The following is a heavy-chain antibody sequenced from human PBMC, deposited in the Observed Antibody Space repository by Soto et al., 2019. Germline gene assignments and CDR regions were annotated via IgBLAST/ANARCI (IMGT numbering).Heavy chain of an antibody. V-gene: IGHV1-2*02. Sequence: GASLKVSCKASGYTFTGYYMHWVRQAPGQGLEWMGWINPNSGGTNYAQKFQGRVTMTRDTSISTAYMELSRLRSDDTAVYYCAREGAGQLTYYYYGMDVWGQGTTVTVSS. CDR2: INPNSGGT. CDR1: GYTFTGYY. J-gene: IGHJ6*02. D-gene: IGHD2-2*01. CDR3: AREGAGQLTYYYYGMDV.